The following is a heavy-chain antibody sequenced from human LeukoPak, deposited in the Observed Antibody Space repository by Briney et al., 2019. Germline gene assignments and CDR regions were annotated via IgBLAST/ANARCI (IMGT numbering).Heavy chain of an antibody. D-gene: IGHD6-13*01. CDR3: AKASFIAAAGTGDY. Sequence: GRSLRLSSATPGVTFSRSGMHAGREGLRRGLGRGAVRSNDGSNEYYGDSVKGRFTIYRDNSKNTLYLQMNSQRAEDTAVYYCAKASFIAAAGTGDYWGQGSLVADSS. V-gene: IGHV3-30*19. CDR1: GVTFSRSG. J-gene: IGHJ4*02. CDR2: RSNDGSNE.